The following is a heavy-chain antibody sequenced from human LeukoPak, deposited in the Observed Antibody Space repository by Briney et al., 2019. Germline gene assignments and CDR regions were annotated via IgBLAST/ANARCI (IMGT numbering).Heavy chain of an antibody. CDR3: ARPYYDSSGYYYWGNAFDI. V-gene: IGHV3-30*03. D-gene: IGHD3-22*01. CDR2: ISYDASYK. CDR1: GFTFSSYG. Sequence: PGSSQTLACGASGFTFSSYGMHWVRQAPGKGLEWLAVISYDASYKNYADSVKGRFTIDRNNSKNTLYQQINSQRGEHTAVYYCARPYYDSSGYYYWGNAFDIWGQGTMVTVSS. J-gene: IGHJ3*02.